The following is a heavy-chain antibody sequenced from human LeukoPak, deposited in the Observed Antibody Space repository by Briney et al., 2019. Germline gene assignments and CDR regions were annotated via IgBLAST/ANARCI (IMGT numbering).Heavy chain of an antibody. CDR2: IGGSGTST. CDR1: GFTFSSYS. V-gene: IGHV3-23*01. D-gene: IGHD6-19*01. J-gene: IGHJ3*02. Sequence: PGGSLRLSCAASGFTFSSYSMSWVRQAPGRGLEWVSSIGGSGTSTYFADSVKGRFTISRDNSKNTLNLQMNSLRADDTAVYYCAKRGLVSSGLNAFDIWGQGTMVTVSS. CDR3: AKRGLVSSGLNAFDI.